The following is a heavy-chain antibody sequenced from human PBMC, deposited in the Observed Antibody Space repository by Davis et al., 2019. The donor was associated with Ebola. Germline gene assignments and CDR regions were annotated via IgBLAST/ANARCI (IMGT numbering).Heavy chain of an antibody. CDR1: GGSFSGYY. J-gene: IGHJ5*02. CDR3: AGAGYSNIRGWFDP. V-gene: IGHV4-34*01. Sequence: PSETLSLTCAVYGGSFSGYYWSWIRQPPGKGLEWIGEINHSGNTNDNPSLKSRFTISVDTSKKQFSLKVTSVTAADTAVYYCAGAGYSNIRGWFDPWGQGTLVIVSS. D-gene: IGHD5-12*01. CDR2: INHSGNT.